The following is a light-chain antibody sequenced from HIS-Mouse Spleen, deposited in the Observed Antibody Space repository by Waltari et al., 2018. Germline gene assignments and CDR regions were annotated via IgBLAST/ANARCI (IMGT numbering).Light chain of an antibody. CDR1: SGPVPTSYY. J-gene: IGLJ3*02. CDR3: VLYMGSGISV. Sequence: QTVVTQEPSFSVSPGGTVTITCGLSSGPVPTSYYPNRYHQTPGQAPRTLIYSTNTRSSGVPDRFSGSILGNKAALTITGAQADDESDYYCVLYMGSGISVFGGGTKLTVL. V-gene: IGLV8-61*01. CDR2: STN.